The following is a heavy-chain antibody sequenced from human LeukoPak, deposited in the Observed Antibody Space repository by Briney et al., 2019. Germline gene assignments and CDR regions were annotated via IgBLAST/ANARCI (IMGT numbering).Heavy chain of an antibody. Sequence: QPGRSLRLSCAASGFTFSSYGMHWVRQAPGKGLEWVAVIWYDGSNKYYADSVKGRFTISRDNSKNTLYLQMYSLRAEDTPVYYCARGPGSYPDYWGQGTLVTVSS. V-gene: IGHV3-33*01. CDR1: GFTFSSYG. D-gene: IGHD3-10*01. J-gene: IGHJ4*02. CDR3: ARGPGSYPDY. CDR2: IWYDGSNK.